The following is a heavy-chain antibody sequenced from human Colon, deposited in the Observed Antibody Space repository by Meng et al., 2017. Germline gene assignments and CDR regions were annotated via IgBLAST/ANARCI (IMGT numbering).Heavy chain of an antibody. CDR3: ARVIYASGNMAHLDY. CDR2: IYHSGST. Sequence: QGQVQESGPGLVKPSGTLSLTCAVSGDSIRSSNWWSWVRQPPGRGLEWIGEIYHSGSTNYNPSLKNRVTMTVDKSKNEFSLTLSSVTAADTAFYYCARVIYASGNMAHLDYWGQGTLVTVSS. CDR1: GDSIRSSNW. D-gene: IGHD3-10*01. V-gene: IGHV4-4*02. J-gene: IGHJ4*02.